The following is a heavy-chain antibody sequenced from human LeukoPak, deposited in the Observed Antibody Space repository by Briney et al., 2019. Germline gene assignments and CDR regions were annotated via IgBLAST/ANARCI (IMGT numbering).Heavy chain of an antibody. Sequence: GGSLRLSCAASGFTFSNYWMSWVRQAPGKGLEWVANIKQDGSEKYYVDSVKGRFTISRDNAKNSLFLQMNSLRAKDTAVYYCARDNYGDFGYWGQGTLVAVSS. V-gene: IGHV3-7*01. CDR3: ARDNYGDFGY. CDR1: GFTFSNYW. J-gene: IGHJ4*02. D-gene: IGHD4-17*01. CDR2: IKQDGSEK.